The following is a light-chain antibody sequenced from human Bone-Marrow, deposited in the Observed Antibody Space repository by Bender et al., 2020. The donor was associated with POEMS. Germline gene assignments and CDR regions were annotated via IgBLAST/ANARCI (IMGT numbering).Light chain of an antibody. CDR3: CSYAGSSAWV. J-gene: IGLJ3*02. CDR1: SSNIGAHA. Sequence: QSVLTQPPSASGTPGQRVTISCSGGSSNIGAHAVNWYQHHPGKAPKLMIYEVFKRPSGVSNRFSGSKSGNTASLTISGLQAEDEADYYCCSYAGSSAWVFGGGTKLTVL. CDR2: EVF. V-gene: IGLV2-23*02.